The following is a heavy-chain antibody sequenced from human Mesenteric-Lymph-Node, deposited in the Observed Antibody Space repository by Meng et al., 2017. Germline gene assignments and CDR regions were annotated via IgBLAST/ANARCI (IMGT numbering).Heavy chain of an antibody. V-gene: IGHV4-4*02. Sequence: QVQLQESGPGLVKPSGTLSLTCTVSGDSISSDIWWSWVRQPPGKGLEWIGEVHHRGDTNYNPSLKSRVVISVDRSKNQFSLNLSSVTAADTAVYYCARVGQWLPIDYWGQGTLVTVSS. J-gene: IGHJ4*02. CDR3: ARVGQWLPIDY. D-gene: IGHD6-19*01. CDR1: GDSISSDIW. CDR2: VHHRGDT.